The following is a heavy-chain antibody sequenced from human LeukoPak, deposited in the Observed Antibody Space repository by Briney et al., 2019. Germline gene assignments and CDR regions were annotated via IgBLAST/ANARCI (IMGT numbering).Heavy chain of an antibody. CDR3: ARDGEGATIDY. CDR2: INPSGGST. CDR1: GYTFASYY. D-gene: IGHD1-26*01. J-gene: IGHJ4*02. V-gene: IGHV1-46*01. Sequence: ASVKVSCKASGYTFASYYMHWVRQAPGQGLEWMGIINPSGGSTSYAQKFQGRVTMTRDTSTSTVYMELSSLRSEDTAVYYCARDGEGATIDYWGQGTLVTVSS.